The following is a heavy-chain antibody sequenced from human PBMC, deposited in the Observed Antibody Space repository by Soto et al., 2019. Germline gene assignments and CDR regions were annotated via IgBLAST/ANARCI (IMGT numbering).Heavy chain of an antibody. Sequence: ASVKVSCKASGYTFTGYYMHWVRQAPGQGLEWMGWINPNSGGTNYAQKFQDWVTMTRDTSISTAYMELSRLGSDDTAVYYCARAGFGVVIIDYYYGMDVWGQGTTVTVSS. D-gene: IGHD3-3*01. J-gene: IGHJ6*02. CDR1: GYTFTGYY. CDR3: ARAGFGVVIIDYYYGMDV. CDR2: INPNSGGT. V-gene: IGHV1-2*04.